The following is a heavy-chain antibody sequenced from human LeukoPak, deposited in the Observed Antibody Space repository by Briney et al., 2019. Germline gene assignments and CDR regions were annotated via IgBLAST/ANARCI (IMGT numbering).Heavy chain of an antibody. J-gene: IGHJ4*02. CDR1: GFTFSTYW. V-gene: IGHV3-7*01. Sequence: GGSLRLSCAASGFTFSTYWISWVRQSPGKGLEWVANIKEDGSERYYVDSVKGRFTISRDNAKNSLYLQMNSLRTEDTAVYYCARSDLPGTVDYWGQGTLVTVPS. CDR3: ARSDLPGTVDY. CDR2: IKEDGSER. D-gene: IGHD1-1*01.